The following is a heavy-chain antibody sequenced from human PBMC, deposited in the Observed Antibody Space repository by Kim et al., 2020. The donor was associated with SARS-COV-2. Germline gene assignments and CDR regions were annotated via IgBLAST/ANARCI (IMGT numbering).Heavy chain of an antibody. CDR1: GFTFSSYA. Sequence: GGSLRLSCAASGFTFSSYAMSWVRQAPGKGLEWVSAISGSGGSTYYADSVKGRFTISRDNSKNTLYLQMNSLRAEDTAVYYCAKVRRYYYDSSGYYSNDAFDIWGHGTMVTVSS. CDR2: ISGSGGST. CDR3: AKVRRYYYDSSGYYSNDAFDI. D-gene: IGHD3-22*01. V-gene: IGHV3-23*01. J-gene: IGHJ3*02.